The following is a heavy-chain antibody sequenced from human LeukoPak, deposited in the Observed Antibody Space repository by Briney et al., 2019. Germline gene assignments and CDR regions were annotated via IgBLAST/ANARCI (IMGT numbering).Heavy chain of an antibody. J-gene: IGHJ1*01. CDR1: GFTFSSYA. D-gene: IGHD2-21*02. CDR3: AKDEYCGGDCYIQH. CDR2: ITGTT. V-gene: IGHV3-23*01. Sequence: GGSLRLSCAASGFTFSSYAMSWVRQAPGKGLQWVSTITGTTYYADSVKGRFTISRDNSKNTLYLQMNSLRAEDTAVYYCAKDEYCGGDCYIQHWGQGTLVTVSS.